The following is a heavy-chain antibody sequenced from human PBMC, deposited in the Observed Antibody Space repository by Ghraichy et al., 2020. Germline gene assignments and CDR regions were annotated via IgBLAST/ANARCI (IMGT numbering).Heavy chain of an antibody. Sequence: SETLSLTCTVSGGSISSSSYYWGWIRQPPGKGLEWIGSIYYSGSTYYNPSLNSRVTISVDTSKNQFSLKLSSVTAADTAVYYCARQVGGAIAHFDYGGQGTLVTVSS. V-gene: IGHV4-39*01. D-gene: IGHD1-26*01. CDR3: ARQVGGAIAHFDY. CDR2: IYYSGST. J-gene: IGHJ4*02. CDR1: GGSISSSSYY.